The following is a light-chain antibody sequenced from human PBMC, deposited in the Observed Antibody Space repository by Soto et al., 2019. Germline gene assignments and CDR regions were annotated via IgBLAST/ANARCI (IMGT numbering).Light chain of an antibody. CDR3: QQYDSSPPT. V-gene: IGKV3-20*01. Sequence: EIVLTQSPGTLSLSPGERATLSCRASQSVSTNYLAWYQQKPGQAPRLLISGASSRAADIPDRFSGSGSGTEFTLTINRLEAEDFAVYYCQQYDSSPPTFGQGTKVDIK. CDR1: QSVSTNY. J-gene: IGKJ1*01. CDR2: GAS.